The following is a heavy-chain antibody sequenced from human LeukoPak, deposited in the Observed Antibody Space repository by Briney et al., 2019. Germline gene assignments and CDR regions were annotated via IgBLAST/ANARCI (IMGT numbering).Heavy chain of an antibody. V-gene: IGHV3-7*05. CDR2: IKQDGSER. Sequence: GGSLRLSCAASGFTFSGYWMSWVRQAPGKGPEWVANIKQDGSERNYADSVKGRFTISRDNARNSLDLQMSSPRGEDTAVYYCARDLYYYDSSGVFDFWGQGILVTVSS. J-gene: IGHJ4*02. D-gene: IGHD3-22*01. CDR3: ARDLYYYDSSGVFDF. CDR1: GFTFSGYW.